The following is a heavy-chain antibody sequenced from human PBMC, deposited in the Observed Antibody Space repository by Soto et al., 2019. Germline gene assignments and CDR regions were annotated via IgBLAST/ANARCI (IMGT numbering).Heavy chain of an antibody. CDR2: IIPIIGII. CDR1: GVTFSTYT. J-gene: IGHJ1*01. Sequence: GASVKVSCKASGVTFSTYTITWVRQAPGQGLEWMGRIIPIIGIINYAQKFQGRVTITADKFTGTAYMELTRLRSDDTVMYYCARSIAAAGPQQHWGQGTLVTVSS. CDR3: ARSIAAAGPQQH. D-gene: IGHD6-13*01. V-gene: IGHV1-69*02.